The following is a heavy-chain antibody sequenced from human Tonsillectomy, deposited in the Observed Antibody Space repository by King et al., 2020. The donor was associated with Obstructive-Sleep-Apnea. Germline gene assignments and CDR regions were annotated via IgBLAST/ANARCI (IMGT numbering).Heavy chain of an antibody. V-gene: IGHV1-3*01. D-gene: IGHD6-19*01. J-gene: IGHJ3*02. Sequence: QVHLVQSGAEVKKPGASVKVSCKASGYTFIRYAMHWVRQAPGQRLEWMGWINGGNGYTRYSEKFQGRVTITRDTSASTAYMEMISLRSDDTAVYYCARDPPQWLVETTGEYDAFDIWGQGTMVTVSS. CDR3: ARDPPQWLVETTGEYDAFDI. CDR1: GYTFIRYA. CDR2: INGGNGYT.